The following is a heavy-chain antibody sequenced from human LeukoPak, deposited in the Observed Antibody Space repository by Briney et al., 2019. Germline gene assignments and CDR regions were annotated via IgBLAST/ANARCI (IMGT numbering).Heavy chain of an antibody. J-gene: IGHJ4*02. CDR1: GFTFSSYW. CDR3: ARGILTGLDNFDY. D-gene: IGHD3-9*01. Sequence: GGSLRLSCAASGFTFSSYWTTWVRQAAGKGLEWVSNIKQDGSEKNYVDSVKGRFTISRDNAKTSLYLQMNSLTAEETAVYYCARGILTGLDNFDYGGQGTLVTASA. V-gene: IGHV3-7*01. CDR2: IKQDGSEK.